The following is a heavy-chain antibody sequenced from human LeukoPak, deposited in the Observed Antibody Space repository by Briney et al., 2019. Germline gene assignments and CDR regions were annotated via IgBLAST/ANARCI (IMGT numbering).Heavy chain of an antibody. J-gene: IGHJ6*03. D-gene: IGHD6-19*01. CDR2: IYYSGDT. CDR3: ARHQWHYYYYMGV. Sequence: SETLSLTCTVSGGSISSSSYYWGWIRQPPGKGLKWIGSIYYSGDTYYNPSLKSRRVTISVDTSKNQFSLRLSSVTAADTAVYYCARHQWHYYYYMGVWGKGSTVTVSS. CDR1: GGSISSSSYY. V-gene: IGHV4-39*01.